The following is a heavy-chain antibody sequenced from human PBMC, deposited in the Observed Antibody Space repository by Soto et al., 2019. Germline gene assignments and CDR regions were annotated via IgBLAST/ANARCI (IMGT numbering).Heavy chain of an antibody. J-gene: IGHJ5*02. CDR2: IYYSGTT. D-gene: IGHD6-13*01. Sequence: PSETLSLTCTVSGSSISSSSYYWGWIRQPPGKGLDWIGSIYYSGTTFYNPSLRSRVTISVDTSKNQFSLKLSSVTSADTAVYYCATAFHSSSGKWGDWFDPWGQGTLVTVSS. CDR1: GSSISSSSYY. CDR3: ATAFHSSSGKWGDWFDP. V-gene: IGHV4-39*07.